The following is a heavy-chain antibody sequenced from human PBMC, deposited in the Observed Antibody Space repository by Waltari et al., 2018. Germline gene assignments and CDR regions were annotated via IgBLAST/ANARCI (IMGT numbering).Heavy chain of an antibody. Sequence: EVQLVESGGGLVKPGGSLRLSCAASGFTFCSYNLNWVRQGPGKGLEWVSSISLTSKYLYYAGSVKGRFTISRDNAKNSLYLQMNSLRAEDTAVYYCARDPRVGGFDIWGHGTMVIVSS. D-gene: IGHD2-15*01. J-gene: IGHJ3*02. CDR1: GFTFCSYN. CDR3: ARDPRVGGFDI. CDR2: ISLTSKYL. V-gene: IGHV3-21*01.